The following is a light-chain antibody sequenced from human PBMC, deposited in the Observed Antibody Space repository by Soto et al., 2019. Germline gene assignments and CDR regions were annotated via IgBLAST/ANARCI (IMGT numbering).Light chain of an antibody. CDR1: QSVSSSY. V-gene: IGKV3-20*01. CDR2: GAS. CDR3: QQYGSSPPYT. Sequence: EIVLTQSPGTVSLSPGERATLSCRASQSVSSSYLAWYQQRPGQAPRLLIYGASSRATGIPDRFSGSGSGTEFSLTISRLEPEDSAVYYCQQYGSSPPYTFGQGTKLEIK. J-gene: IGKJ2*01.